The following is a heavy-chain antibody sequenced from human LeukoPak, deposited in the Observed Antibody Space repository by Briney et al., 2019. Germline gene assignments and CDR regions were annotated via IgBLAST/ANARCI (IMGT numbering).Heavy chain of an antibody. J-gene: IGHJ6*02. Sequence: GASVTVSCKTSGYTFTGHYMQWVRSAPGQGLEWMGWINPNVGGPNYAQKFQGRVIMTTDTSISTAYMELRMLMSDDTAVYYCARTKGYCTSTSCPGGMDVWGQGTTVTVS. D-gene: IGHD2-2*01. CDR3: ARTKGYCTSTSCPGGMDV. CDR1: GYTFTGHY. V-gene: IGHV1-2*02. CDR2: INPNVGGP.